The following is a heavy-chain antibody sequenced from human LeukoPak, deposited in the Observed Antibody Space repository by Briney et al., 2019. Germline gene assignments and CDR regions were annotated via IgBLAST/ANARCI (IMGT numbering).Heavy chain of an antibody. D-gene: IGHD4-17*01. CDR2: ISWNSGSI. CDR3: ARDSRPYGDYISEDYFDY. V-gene: IGHV3-9*01. CDR1: GFTFDDYA. Sequence: GGSLRLSCAASGFTFDDYAMHWVRQAPGKGLEWVSGISWNSGSIGYADSVKGRFTISRDNAKNSLYLQMNSLRAEDTAVYYCARDSRPYGDYISEDYFDYWGQGTLVTVSS. J-gene: IGHJ4*02.